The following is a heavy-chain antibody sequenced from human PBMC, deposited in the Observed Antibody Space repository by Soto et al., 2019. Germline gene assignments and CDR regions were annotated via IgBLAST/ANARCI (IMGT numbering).Heavy chain of an antibody. CDR3: AIGYYSKKFDY. J-gene: IGHJ4*02. CDR2: SSRSGSTI. V-gene: IGHV3-48*03. Sequence: EVHLVESGGGVVQPGGSLRLSCAASGFSFSDYEMNWFRQAPGKGLEWVSYSSRSGSTIEYADSVKGRFTISRDYAKTSLYLQMNSLRVEDTAVYYCAIGYYSKKFDYWGQGTLVSVSS. D-gene: IGHD3-22*01. CDR1: GFSFSDYE.